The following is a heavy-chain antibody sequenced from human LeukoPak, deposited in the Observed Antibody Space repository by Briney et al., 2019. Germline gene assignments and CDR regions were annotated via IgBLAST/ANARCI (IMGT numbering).Heavy chain of an antibody. CDR1: GGAISSGDYY. CDR3: PRVVRGSWYFDY. Sequence: SQTLSLTCTVSGGAISSGDYYWSWIRQPPGKGLKWIGYIYYSGSTYYNPSLKSRVTISVDTSKNQFSLKLSSVTAADTAVYYCPRVVRGSWYFDYWGQGTLVTVSS. V-gene: IGHV4-30-4*01. CDR2: IYYSGST. J-gene: IGHJ4*02. D-gene: IGHD3-10*01.